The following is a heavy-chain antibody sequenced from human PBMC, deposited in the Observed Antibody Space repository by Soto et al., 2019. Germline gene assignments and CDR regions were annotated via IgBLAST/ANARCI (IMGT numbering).Heavy chain of an antibody. CDR1: GYTFTSYY. CDR2: INPSGGST. V-gene: IGHV1-46*03. CDR3: ARDSAGDYVGNWFDP. D-gene: IGHD4-17*01. Sequence: QVQLVQSGAEVKKPGASVKVSCKASGYTFTSYYMHWVRQAPGQGLEWMGIINPSGGSTSYAQKFPGRVTMTRDTSTSTVYMELSSLRSEDTAVYYCARDSAGDYVGNWFDPWGQGTLVTVSS. J-gene: IGHJ5*02.